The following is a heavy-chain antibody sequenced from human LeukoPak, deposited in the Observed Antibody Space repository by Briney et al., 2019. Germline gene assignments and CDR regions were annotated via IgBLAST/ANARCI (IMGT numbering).Heavy chain of an antibody. V-gene: IGHV3-48*03. CDR2: ISSSGSTI. CDR1: GFTFSSYE. D-gene: IGHD5-18*01. Sequence: GGSPRLSCAASGFTFSSYEMNWVRQAPGKGLEWVSYISSSGSTIYYADSVKGRFTISRDNSKNTLYLQMNSLRAEDTAVYYCARVVRSYGYLYYYYYYMDVWGKGTTVTISS. CDR3: ARVVRSYGYLYYYYYYMDV. J-gene: IGHJ6*03.